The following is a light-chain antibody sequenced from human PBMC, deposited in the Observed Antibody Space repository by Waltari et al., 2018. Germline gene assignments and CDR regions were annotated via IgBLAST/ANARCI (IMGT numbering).Light chain of an antibody. CDR2: DAA. V-gene: IGKV1-33*01. CDR1: QDITNY. CDR3: QQYENLPLT. J-gene: IGKJ4*01. Sequence: DIQMTQSPSSLSASVGDRVTITCQASQDITNYLNWYQQKPGKAPKLLIYDAANLETGVPSSVSGSGSWTDFTFTISSLQPEDIATYYCQQYENLPLTFGGGTKVKIK.